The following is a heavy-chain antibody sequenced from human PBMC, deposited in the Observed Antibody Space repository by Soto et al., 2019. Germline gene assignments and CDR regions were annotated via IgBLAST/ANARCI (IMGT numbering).Heavy chain of an antibody. V-gene: IGHV4-31*03. CDR2: IYYSGST. D-gene: IGHD4-4*01. J-gene: IGHJ5*02. CDR1: GGSISSGGYY. CDR3: ARDDYRYNWFDP. Sequence: SETLSLTCTVSGGSISSGGYYWGRIRQPPGKGLEWIGYIYYSGSTYYNPSLKSRVTISVDTSKNQFSLKLSSVTAADTAVYYCARDDYRYNWFDPWGQRTLVTVSS.